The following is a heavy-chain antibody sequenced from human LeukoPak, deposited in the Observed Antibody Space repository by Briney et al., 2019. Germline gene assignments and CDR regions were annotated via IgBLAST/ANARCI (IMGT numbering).Heavy chain of an antibody. CDR1: GFTFSSYG. Sequence: PGRSLRLSCAASGFTFSSYGMHWVRQAPGKGLEWVAVIWYDGSNKYYEDSVKGRFTISRDNSKNTLYLQMNSLRAEDTAVYYCARGAEMATTTPFDYWGQGTLVTVSS. V-gene: IGHV3-33*01. CDR3: ARGAEMATTTPFDY. CDR2: IWYDGSNK. D-gene: IGHD5-24*01. J-gene: IGHJ4*02.